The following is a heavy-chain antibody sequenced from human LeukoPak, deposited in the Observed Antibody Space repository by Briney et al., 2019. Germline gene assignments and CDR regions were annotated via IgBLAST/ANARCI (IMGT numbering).Heavy chain of an antibody. Sequence: SETLSLTCTVSGGSISSYYWSWIRQPAGKGLEWIGRIYTSGSTNYNPSLKSRVTIPVDKSKNQFSLKLSSVTAADTAVYYCARGYNWNYALFDPWGQGTLVTASS. D-gene: IGHD1-7*01. V-gene: IGHV4-4*07. J-gene: IGHJ5*02. CDR3: ARGYNWNYALFDP. CDR1: GGSISSYY. CDR2: IYTSGST.